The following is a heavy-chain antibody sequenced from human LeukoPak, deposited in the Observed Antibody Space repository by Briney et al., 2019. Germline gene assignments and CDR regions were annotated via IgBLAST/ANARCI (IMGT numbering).Heavy chain of an antibody. CDR1: GGSISSYY. CDR2: IYYSGST. J-gene: IGHJ5*02. D-gene: IGHD3-10*01. V-gene: IGHV4-59*01. CDR3: ARGGMVRGDNWFDP. Sequence: SETLSLTCTVSGGSISSYYWSWTRQPPGEGLEWIRYIYYSGSTNYNPSLKGRVTISVDTSKNQFSLKLSSVTAADTAVYYCARGGMVRGDNWFDPWGQGTLVTVSS.